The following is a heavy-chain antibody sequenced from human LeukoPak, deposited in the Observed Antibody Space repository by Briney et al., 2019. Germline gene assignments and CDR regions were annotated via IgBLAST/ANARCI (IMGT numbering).Heavy chain of an antibody. CDR1: GFTFSSYG. J-gene: IGHJ4*02. CDR2: ISYDGSNK. Sequence: GRSLRLSCAAPGFTFSSYGMHWVRQAPGKGLDWVAVISYDGSNKYYADSVKGRFTISRDNSKNTLFLQMNSLRAEDTAVYYCAKGSNRGVATIDYWGQGTLVTVSS. D-gene: IGHD5-12*01. CDR3: AKGSNRGVATIDY. V-gene: IGHV3-30*18.